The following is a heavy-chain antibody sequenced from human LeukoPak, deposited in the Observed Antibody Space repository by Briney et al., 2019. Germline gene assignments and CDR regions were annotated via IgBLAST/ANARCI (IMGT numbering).Heavy chain of an antibody. Sequence: ASVKVSCKASGYTFTGYYMHWVRQAPGQGLEWMGWINPNSGGTNYAQKFQGRVTMTRDTSISTAYMELSGLRSDDTAVYYCARDPDGGSPYDYWGQGTLVTVSS. CDR2: INPNSGGT. V-gene: IGHV1-2*02. J-gene: IGHJ4*02. CDR3: ARDPDGGSPYDY. D-gene: IGHD2-15*01. CDR1: GYTFTGYY.